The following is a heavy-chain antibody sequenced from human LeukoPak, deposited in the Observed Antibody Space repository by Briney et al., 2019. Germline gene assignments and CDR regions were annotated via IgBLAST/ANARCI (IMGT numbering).Heavy chain of an antibody. Sequence: GGSLRLSCAASGFTFSSYAMSWVRQAPGKGLEWVSGISGSGGSTYYADSVKGRFTISRDNSKNTLYLQMNSLRAEDTAVYYCAKGCGSYPYNWLDPWGQGTLITVSS. D-gene: IGHD1-26*01. CDR3: AKGCGSYPYNWLDP. CDR1: GFTFSSYA. CDR2: ISGSGGST. V-gene: IGHV3-23*01. J-gene: IGHJ5*02.